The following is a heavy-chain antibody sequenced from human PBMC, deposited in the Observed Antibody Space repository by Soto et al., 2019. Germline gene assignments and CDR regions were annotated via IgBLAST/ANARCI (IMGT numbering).Heavy chain of an antibody. V-gene: IGHV3-74*01. D-gene: IGHD1-1*01. Sequence: GGSLRLSCVASGFTFSGYWRHCVRQVPGKGLVWVSEIDPNESTRNDAVSVKARFTVSRDHDKHTMYLQINSLRVDDTAVSYWGSMYDRVDYWGKGTMVTVSS. CDR3: GSMYDRVDY. J-gene: IGHJ4*01. CDR2: IDPNESTR. CDR1: GFTFSGYW.